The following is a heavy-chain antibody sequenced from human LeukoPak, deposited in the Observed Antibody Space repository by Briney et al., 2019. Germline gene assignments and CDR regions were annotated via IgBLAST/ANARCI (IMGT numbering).Heavy chain of an antibody. Sequence: ASVKVSCKASGYTFTSYGTSWVRQAPGQGLEWMGWISAYNGNTNYAQKLQGRVTMTTDTSTSTAYMELRSLRSDDTAVYYCAREQPVPYGVAGTGNDYWGQGTLVTVSS. D-gene: IGHD6-19*01. J-gene: IGHJ4*02. V-gene: IGHV1-18*01. CDR1: GYTFTSYG. CDR3: AREQPVPYGVAGTGNDY. CDR2: ISAYNGNT.